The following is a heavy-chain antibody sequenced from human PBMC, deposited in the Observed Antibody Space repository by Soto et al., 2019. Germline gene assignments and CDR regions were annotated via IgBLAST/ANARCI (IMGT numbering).Heavy chain of an antibody. CDR2: IIPTLDIV. V-gene: IGHV1-69*08. Sequence: QVPLVQSGAELKKPGSSVKVSCEASGGTFNSHTIIAWVRQAPGQGPEWMGRIIPTLDIVDYAQKFQDRVTITADRPTNTAFMELRSLVSEDTAVYYCARDERGYNYVSDYGLDVWGQGTTVTVS. CDR1: GGTFNSHT. J-gene: IGHJ6*02. D-gene: IGHD5-18*01. CDR3: ARDERGYNYVSDYGLDV.